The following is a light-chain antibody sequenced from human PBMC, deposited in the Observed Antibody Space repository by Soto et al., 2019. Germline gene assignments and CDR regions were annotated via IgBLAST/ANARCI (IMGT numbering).Light chain of an antibody. Sequence: EIVMTQYPATLSVSPGERATLSCRASQSVTSNLAWYQQKPGRAPGLLIYGASSRATGIPDRFSGSGSGTDFTLTISRLEPEDFAVYYCQQYGSSPITFGQGTRLEIK. V-gene: IGKV3-20*01. J-gene: IGKJ5*01. CDR2: GAS. CDR1: QSVTSN. CDR3: QQYGSSPIT.